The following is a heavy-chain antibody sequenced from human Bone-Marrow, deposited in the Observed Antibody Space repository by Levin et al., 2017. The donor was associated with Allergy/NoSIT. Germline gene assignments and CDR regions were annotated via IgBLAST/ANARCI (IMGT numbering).Heavy chain of an antibody. CDR1: NGSISSSIYY. CDR3: ARKLVHEDYIWGSYRGDHDYFDY. V-gene: IGHV4-39*01. J-gene: IGHJ4*02. D-gene: IGHD3-16*02. CDR2: IYYSGDT. Sequence: PGGSLRLSCTVSNGSISSSIYYWGWIRQPPGKGLEYVGSIYYSGDTFYNPSLRSRVTISVDTSKNQFSLKLSSVTAADTAVDYCARKLVHEDYIWGSYRGDHDYFDYWGQGAPVTVSS.